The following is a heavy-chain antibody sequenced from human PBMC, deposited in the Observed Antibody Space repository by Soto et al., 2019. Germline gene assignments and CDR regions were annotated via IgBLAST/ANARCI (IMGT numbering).Heavy chain of an antibody. CDR2: ISAYNGNT. V-gene: IGHV1-18*04. Sequence: ASVKVSCKASGYTFTSYGISWVRQAPGQGLEWMGWISAYNGNTNYAQKLQGRVTMTTDTSTSTAYMELRSLRSDDTAVYYCASSPSRVVVPSYFDYWGQGTLVTRLL. CDR3: ASSPSRVVVPSYFDY. J-gene: IGHJ4*02. D-gene: IGHD2-2*01. CDR1: GYTFTSYG.